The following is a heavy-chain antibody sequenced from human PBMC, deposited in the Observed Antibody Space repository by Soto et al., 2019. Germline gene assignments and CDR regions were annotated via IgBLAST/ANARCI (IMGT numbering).Heavy chain of an antibody. D-gene: IGHD2-8*01. CDR1: GFTFSSYW. J-gene: IGHJ4*02. CDR2: IKQDGSEK. Sequence: GGSLRLSCAASGFTFSSYWMSWVRQAPGKGLEWVANIKQDGSEKYYVDSVKGRFTISRDNAKNSLYLQMNSLRAEDTAVYYCARDNSDIVLMVYATHFDYWGQGTLVTVSS. V-gene: IGHV3-7*01. CDR3: ARDNSDIVLMVYATHFDY.